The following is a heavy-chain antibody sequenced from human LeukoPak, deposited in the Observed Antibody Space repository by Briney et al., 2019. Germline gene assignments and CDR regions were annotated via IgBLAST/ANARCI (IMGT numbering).Heavy chain of an antibody. D-gene: IGHD1-14*01. J-gene: IGHJ6*02. CDR2: INSRSSSI. CDR3: AREPPIKDYAMDV. V-gene: IGHV3-48*02. CDR1: GFTFNSFS. Sequence: GGSLRLSCAASGFTFNSFSMNWVRQAPGKGPEWISYINSRSSSIDYADSVKGRFTISRDNAKNSLYLQMNSLRDEDTAVYYCAREPPIKDYAMDVWGQGTTVIVSS.